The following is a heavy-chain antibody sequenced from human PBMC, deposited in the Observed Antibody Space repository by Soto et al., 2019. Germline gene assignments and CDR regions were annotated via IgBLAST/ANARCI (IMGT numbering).Heavy chain of an antibody. CDR3: ARLSGSWQTWFDP. D-gene: IGHD6-13*01. CDR2: INHSGST. V-gene: IGHV4-34*01. Sequence: SGTLSLTCAVYGGSFSSYYWSWIRQPPGKGLEWIGEINHSGSTNYNPSLKSRVTISVDTSKNQFSLKVSSVTAADTAVYYCARLSGSWQTWFDPWGQGTLVTGSS. J-gene: IGHJ5*02. CDR1: GGSFSSYY.